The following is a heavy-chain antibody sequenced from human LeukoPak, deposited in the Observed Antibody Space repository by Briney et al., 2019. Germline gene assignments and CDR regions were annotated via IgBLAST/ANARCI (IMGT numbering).Heavy chain of an antibody. Sequence: GGSLRLSCAASGFTFDDYAMHWVRQAPGKGLEWVSGISWNSGSIGYADSVKGRFTISRDNAKNSLYLQMNSLRAEDTALYYCAKDRSGVRGNLDYWGQGTLVTVSS. V-gene: IGHV3-9*01. J-gene: IGHJ4*02. D-gene: IGHD3-10*01. CDR1: GFTFDDYA. CDR3: AKDRSGVRGNLDY. CDR2: ISWNSGSI.